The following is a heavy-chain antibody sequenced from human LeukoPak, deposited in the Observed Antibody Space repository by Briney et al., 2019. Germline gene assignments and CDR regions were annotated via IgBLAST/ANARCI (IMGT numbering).Heavy chain of an antibody. CDR1: GFTFSSYA. D-gene: IGHD1-14*01. CDR2: ISGSGGST. J-gene: IGHJ6*03. Sequence: PGGSLRLSCAASGFTFSSYAMSWVRQAPGKGLEWVSAISGSGGSTYYADSVQGRFTSSRDSSKKTVYLQMNSLRAEDTAVYYCAKNGEPHYYMDVLGKGTTVTVSS. CDR3: AKNGEPHYYMDV. V-gene: IGHV3-23*01.